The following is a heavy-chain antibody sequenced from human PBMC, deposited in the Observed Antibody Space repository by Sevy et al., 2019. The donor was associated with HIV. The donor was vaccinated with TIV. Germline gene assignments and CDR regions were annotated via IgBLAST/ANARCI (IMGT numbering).Heavy chain of an antibody. D-gene: IGHD6-19*01. CDR2: LYYSGIT. Sequence: SETLSLTCTVSGDSISSYYWSWIRQPPGKGLEWIGYLYYSGITNYNPSLKSRITISGDTSKNQFSLKLSSVTAADTAVYDCARGLAYYFDYWGQGTLVTVSS. J-gene: IGHJ4*02. CDR1: GDSISSYY. CDR3: ARGLAYYFDY. V-gene: IGHV4-59*01.